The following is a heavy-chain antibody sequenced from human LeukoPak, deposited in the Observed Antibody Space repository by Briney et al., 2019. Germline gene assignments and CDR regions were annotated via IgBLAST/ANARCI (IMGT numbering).Heavy chain of an antibody. Sequence: ASVKVSCKASGYTFTSYGISWVRQAPGQGLEWMGWISAYNGNTNYAQKLQGRVTMTTDTSTSTAYMELSSLRSGGTAVYYCATRNCSGGSCYSLDYWGQGTLVTVSS. CDR3: ATRNCSGGSCYSLDY. D-gene: IGHD2-15*01. V-gene: IGHV1-18*01. J-gene: IGHJ4*02. CDR2: ISAYNGNT. CDR1: GYTFTSYG.